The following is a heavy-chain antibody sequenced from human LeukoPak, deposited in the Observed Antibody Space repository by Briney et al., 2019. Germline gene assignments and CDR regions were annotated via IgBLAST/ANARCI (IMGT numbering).Heavy chain of an antibody. CDR2: ISYDGSNK. CDR3: SMAVGYYGSGSSDFDY. V-gene: IGHV3-30*03. Sequence: GGSLRLSCAASGFTFSSYGMHWVRQAPGKGLEWVAVISYDGSNKYYADSVKGRFTISRDNSKNTLCLQMNSLRAEDTAVYYCSMAVGYYGSGSSDFDYWGQGTLVTVSS. CDR1: GFTFSSYG. J-gene: IGHJ4*02. D-gene: IGHD3-10*01.